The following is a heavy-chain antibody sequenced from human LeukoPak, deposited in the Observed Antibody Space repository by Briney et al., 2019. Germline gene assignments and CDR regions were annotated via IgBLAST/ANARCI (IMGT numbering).Heavy chain of an antibody. V-gene: IGHV3-30*04. J-gene: IGHJ6*02. CDR2: ISYDGSNK. D-gene: IGHD3-3*01. CDR1: GFTFSSYA. Sequence: GGSLRLSCAASGFTFSSYAMHWVRQAPGKGMEWVAVISYDGSNKYYADSVKGRFTISRDNSKNKLYVQMKSERDEDTGGYYSARSTYDFWSGYYTPYYYYGMDVWGQGTTVTVSS. CDR3: ARSTYDFWSGYYTPYYYYGMDV.